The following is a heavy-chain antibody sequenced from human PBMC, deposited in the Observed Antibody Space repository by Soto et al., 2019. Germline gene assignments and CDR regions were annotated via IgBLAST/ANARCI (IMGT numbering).Heavy chain of an antibody. CDR2: ITPIFGTA. CDR1: GGTFSSYA. Sequence: GASVKVSCKASGGTFSSYAISWVRQAPGQGLEWMGGITPIFGTANYAQKFQGRVTITADESTSTAYMELSSLRSEDTAVYYCARAPLGYCSGGSCSSFDPWGQGTLVTVSS. CDR3: ARAPLGYCSGGSCSSFDP. D-gene: IGHD2-15*01. V-gene: IGHV1-69*13. J-gene: IGHJ5*02.